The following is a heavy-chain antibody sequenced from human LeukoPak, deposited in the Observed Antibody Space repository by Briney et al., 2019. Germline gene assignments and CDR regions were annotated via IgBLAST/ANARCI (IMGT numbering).Heavy chain of an antibody. CDR2: IYSSGSA. CDR3: ARGGAIMSDYFDY. D-gene: IGHD3-16*01. J-gene: IGHJ4*02. CDR1: GVSISNYY. V-gene: IGHV4-4*07. Sequence: SETLSLTCSVSGVSISNYYWSWIRQPAEKGLEWIGRIYSSGSANYNPSLMSRVTMSVDTSKNRFSLKLSSVTAADTAVYYCARGGAIMSDYFDYWGQGVLVTVSS.